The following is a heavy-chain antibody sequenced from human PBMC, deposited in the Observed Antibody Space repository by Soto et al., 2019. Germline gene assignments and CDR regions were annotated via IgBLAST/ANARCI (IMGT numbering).Heavy chain of an antibody. CDR2: IYSGGST. D-gene: IGHD5-18*01. CDR1: GVTVSSNY. V-gene: IGHV3-66*04. Sequence: EVQLVESGGGLVQPGGSLRLSCAASGVTVSSNYMSWVRQAPGKGLKWVSVIYSGGSTYYADSVKGRFTISRDNSKSTLYLKMNSLRAEDTAVYYCARHGYNYGGGYFDYWGQGTLVTVSS. CDR3: ARHGYNYGGGYFDY. J-gene: IGHJ4*02.